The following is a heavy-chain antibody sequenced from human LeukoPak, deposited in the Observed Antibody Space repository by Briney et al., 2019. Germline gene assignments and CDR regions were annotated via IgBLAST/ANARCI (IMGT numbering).Heavy chain of an antibody. CDR1: GFSFTDYP. J-gene: IGHJ4*02. CDR3: AMDQRYAFDY. Sequence: GGSLRLSCATSGFSFTDYPMNWVRQAPGKGLEWISNIRTTAEGAKYAYYADSVKGRVTISRDDGKNTLYLHMNSLRDDDTAVYYCAMDQRYAFDYWGQGILVTVSS. V-gene: IGHV3-48*02. D-gene: IGHD3-9*01. CDR2: IRTTAEGAKYA.